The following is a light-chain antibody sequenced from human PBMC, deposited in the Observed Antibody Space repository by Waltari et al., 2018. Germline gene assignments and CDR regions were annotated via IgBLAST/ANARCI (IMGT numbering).Light chain of an antibody. CDR2: RAS. CDR1: QNVYTN. V-gene: IGKV3-15*01. J-gene: IGKJ1*01. Sequence: EVVVTQSPDTLSLSPGETATLSCRASQNVYTNIGWYQQKPGQPPRLLIYRASSRDTGVPARFSGSGSGTEFTLTINSLQSEDFAIYYSQQYNNWRTTFGQGTRVEI. CDR3: QQYNNWRTT.